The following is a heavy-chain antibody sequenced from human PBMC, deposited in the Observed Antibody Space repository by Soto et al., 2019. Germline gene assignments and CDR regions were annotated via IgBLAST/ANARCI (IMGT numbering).Heavy chain of an antibody. Sequence: QITWKESGPTLVKPTQTLTLTCTFSVFSLTSSAVGVGCIRQPPGKALEWLALLYWDDDKIYTPSLKTRLTITMDTPKNQVILAMTNMDPVDTATYYCAHSSRDGYVQVAFLYYWGQGALVTVSS. CDR2: LYWDDDK. V-gene: IGHV2-5*02. CDR3: AHSSRDGYVQVAFLYY. D-gene: IGHD5-12*01. CDR1: VFSLTSSAVG. J-gene: IGHJ4*02.